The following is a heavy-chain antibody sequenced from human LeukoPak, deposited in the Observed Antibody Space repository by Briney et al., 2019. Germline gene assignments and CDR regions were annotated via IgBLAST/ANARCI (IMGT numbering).Heavy chain of an antibody. V-gene: IGHV4-61*02. CDR3: ATGDCYSGNWFDP. CDR2: IYTSGST. D-gene: IGHD2-21*02. CDR1: GGSISSGSYY. Sequence: SQTLSLTCTVSGGSISSGSYYWSWIRQPAGKGLEWIGRIYTSGSTNYNPSLKSRVTISVDTSKNQFSLKLRSVTAADTAVYYCATGDCYSGNWFDPWGQGTLVTVSS. J-gene: IGHJ5*02.